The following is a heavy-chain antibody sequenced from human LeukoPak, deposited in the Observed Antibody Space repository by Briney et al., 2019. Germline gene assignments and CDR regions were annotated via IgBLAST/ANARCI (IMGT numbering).Heavy chain of an antibody. CDR1: GFTFDDYG. V-gene: IGHV3-20*04. D-gene: IGHD3-22*01. J-gene: IGHJ3*02. Sequence: GGSLRLSCAASGFTFDDYGMSWVRQAPGKGLEWVSGINWNGGSTGYADSVKGRFTISRDNAKNSLYLQMNGLRAEDTALYYCARVVITMIASGAFDIWGQGTMVTVSS. CDR3: ARVVITMIASGAFDI. CDR2: INWNGGST.